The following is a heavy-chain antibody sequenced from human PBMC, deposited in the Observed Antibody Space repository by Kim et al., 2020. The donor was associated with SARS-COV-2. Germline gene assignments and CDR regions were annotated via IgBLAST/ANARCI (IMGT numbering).Heavy chain of an antibody. CDR3: AVANYYYYYGMDV. Sequence: ADSVKRRFPISRDNAKNSLYLQMNSLRAEDTAVYYCAVANYYYYYGMDVWGQGTTVTVSS. D-gene: IGHD2-15*01. V-gene: IGHV3-11*04. J-gene: IGHJ6*02.